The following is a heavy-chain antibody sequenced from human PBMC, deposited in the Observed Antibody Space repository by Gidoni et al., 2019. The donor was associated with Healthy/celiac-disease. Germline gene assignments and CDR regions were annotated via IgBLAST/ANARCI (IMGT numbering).Heavy chain of an antibody. CDR3: ARATYYDFWSGYQGPSDG. J-gene: IGHJ4*02. Sequence: EVQLVASGVGLVQPGGSLRLSCAASGFHFRRSELNWVRQAQEKGLEWVSYISSSGSTIYYADSVKGRFTISRDNAKNSLYLQMNSRRAEDTAVYYCARATYYDFWSGYQGPSDGWGQGTLVTVSS. CDR1: GFHFRRSE. V-gene: IGHV3-48*03. D-gene: IGHD3-3*01. CDR2: ISSSGSTI.